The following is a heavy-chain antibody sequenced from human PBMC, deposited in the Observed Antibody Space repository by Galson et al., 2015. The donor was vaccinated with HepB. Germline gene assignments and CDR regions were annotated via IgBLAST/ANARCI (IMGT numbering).Heavy chain of an antibody. J-gene: IGHJ4*02. CDR2: IYTGGST. CDR3: ARVGEYSYGYPFDY. V-gene: IGHV3-53*01. Sequence: SLRLSCAASGFTVNSNYMSWVRQAPGKGLEWVSVIYTGGSTYYPDSVKGRFTISRDNSKNTVYLQMNSLRVEDTAVYYCARVGEYSYGYPFDYWGQGTLVTVSS. CDR1: GFTVNSNY. D-gene: IGHD5-18*01.